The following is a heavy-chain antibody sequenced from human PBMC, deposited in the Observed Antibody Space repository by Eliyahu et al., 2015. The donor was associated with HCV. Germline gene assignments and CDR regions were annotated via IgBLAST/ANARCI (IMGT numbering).Heavy chain of an antibody. Sequence: EVQLLESGGGLVQPGGSLRXSCAASGFXFSSYAMXWVRQAPGKGLEWVSAISGSGGSTYYADSVKGRFTISRDNSKNTLYLQMNSLRAEDTAVYYCAKVRPLDYYDSRRYFDYWGQGTLVTVSS. CDR1: GFXFSSYA. J-gene: IGHJ4*02. D-gene: IGHD3-22*01. CDR2: ISGSGGST. CDR3: AKVRPLDYYDSRRYFDY. V-gene: IGHV3-23*01.